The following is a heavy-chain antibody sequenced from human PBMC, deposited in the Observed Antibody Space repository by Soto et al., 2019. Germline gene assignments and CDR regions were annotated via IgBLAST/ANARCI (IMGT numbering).Heavy chain of an antibody. CDR1: GYTFFPYY. Sequence: GASVKVSFKASGYTFFPYYISWGGQAPGQGLEWMGWISTYSGDTKYAQKFQGRVTMTTDTSTTTAYLELRSLRSDDTAVYYCARHHGPTTSENWFDPWGQGTLVTVSS. V-gene: IGHV1-18*01. D-gene: IGHD5-12*01. J-gene: IGHJ5*02. CDR2: ISTYSGDT. CDR3: ARHHGPTTSENWFDP.